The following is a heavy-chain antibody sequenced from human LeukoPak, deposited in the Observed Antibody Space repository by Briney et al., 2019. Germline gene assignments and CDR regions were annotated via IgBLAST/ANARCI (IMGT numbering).Heavy chain of an antibody. V-gene: IGHV4-59*01. CDR2: IYYSGST. D-gene: IGHD3-10*01. CDR1: GGSISSYY. Sequence: SETLSLTCTVSGGSISSYYWSWIRQPPGKGLEWIGYIYYSGSTNYNPSLKSRVTISVDTSKNQFSLKLSSVTAADTAVYYCARGRGTYGSYYFESWGQGTLVTVSS. CDR3: ARGRGTYGSYYFES. J-gene: IGHJ4*02.